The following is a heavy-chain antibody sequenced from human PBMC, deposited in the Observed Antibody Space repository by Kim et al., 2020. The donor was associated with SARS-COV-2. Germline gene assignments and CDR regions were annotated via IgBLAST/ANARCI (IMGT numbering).Heavy chain of an antibody. Sequence: YADSEKGRFTISRDNAKNSLYPQMNSLRAEDTALYYCAKIRWDFTDYGMDVWGQGTTVTVSS. CDR3: AKIRWDFTDYGMDV. J-gene: IGHJ6*02. V-gene: IGHV3-9*01. D-gene: IGHD2-8*02.